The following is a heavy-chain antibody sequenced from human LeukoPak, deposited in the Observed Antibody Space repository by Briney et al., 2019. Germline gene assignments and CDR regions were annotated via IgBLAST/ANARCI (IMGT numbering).Heavy chain of an antibody. CDR2: IYYSGST. J-gene: IGHJ4*02. CDR3: ARVGSSSFIHFDY. D-gene: IGHD6-13*01. CDR1: GGSISSYY. Sequence: PSETVSLTCTVSGGSISSYYWSWIRQPPGKGLEWIGYIYYSGSTNYNPSLKSRVTISVDTSKNQFSLKLSSVTAADTAVYYCARVGSSSFIHFDYWGQGTLVTVSS. V-gene: IGHV4-59*01.